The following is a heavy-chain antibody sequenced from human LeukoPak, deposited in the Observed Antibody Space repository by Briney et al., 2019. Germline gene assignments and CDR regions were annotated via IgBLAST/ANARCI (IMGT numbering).Heavy chain of an antibody. Sequence: SETLSLTCTVSGGSISSYYWSWIRQPPGKGLKWIGYIYYSGSTNHNPSLKSRVTISLDTSKNQFSLKLSSVTAADTAVYYCARAWSSGAFDIWGQGTMVTVSS. J-gene: IGHJ3*02. V-gene: IGHV4-59*01. CDR1: GGSISSYY. CDR3: ARAWSSGAFDI. D-gene: IGHD2-15*01. CDR2: IYYSGST.